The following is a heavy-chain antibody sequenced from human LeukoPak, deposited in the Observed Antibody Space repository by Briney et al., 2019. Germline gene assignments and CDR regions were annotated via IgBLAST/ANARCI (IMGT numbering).Heavy chain of an antibody. CDR3: ARDPRNVGLAP. V-gene: IGHV3-74*01. Sequence: GGSLRLSCLTSGFTLSTNAMSWVRQAPGKGLMYISRNNGDGSTTNYADVVKGRFTMSRDNVKNTLYLQMNSLRVEDTAVYYCARDPRNVGLAPWGQGTLVTVSS. CDR1: GFTLSTNA. J-gene: IGHJ5*02. D-gene: IGHD2-15*01. CDR2: NNGDGSTT.